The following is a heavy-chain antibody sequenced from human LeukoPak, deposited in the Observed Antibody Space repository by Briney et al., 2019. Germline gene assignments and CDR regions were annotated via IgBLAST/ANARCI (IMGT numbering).Heavy chain of an antibody. Sequence: PGGSLRLSSAASGFTFSSYGMHWVRQAPGKGLEWVAVISYDGSNKYYADSVKGRFTISRDNSKNTLYLQMNSLRAEDTAVYYCAKDQACSSTSCWGYYYYYYGMDVWGQGTTVTVSS. V-gene: IGHV3-30*18. CDR2: ISYDGSNK. D-gene: IGHD2-2*01. CDR3: AKDQACSSTSCWGYYYYYYGMDV. CDR1: GFTFSSYG. J-gene: IGHJ6*02.